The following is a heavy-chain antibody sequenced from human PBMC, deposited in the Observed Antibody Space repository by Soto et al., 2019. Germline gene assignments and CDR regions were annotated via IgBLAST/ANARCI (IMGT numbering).Heavy chain of an antibody. CDR1: GGTFSSYA. J-gene: IGHJ4*02. CDR3: AGDTAMVTFDY. V-gene: IGHV1-69*13. CDR2: IIPIFGTA. D-gene: IGHD5-18*01. Sequence: GASVKVSCKASGGTFSSYAISWVRQAPGQGLEWMGGIIPIFGTANYAQKFQGRVTITADESTSTAYMELSSLRSEDTAVYYCAGDTAMVTFDYWGQGTLVTVSS.